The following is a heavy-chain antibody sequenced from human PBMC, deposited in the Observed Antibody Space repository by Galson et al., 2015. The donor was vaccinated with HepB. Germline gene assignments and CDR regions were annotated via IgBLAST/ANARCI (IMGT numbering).Heavy chain of an antibody. J-gene: IGHJ4*02. D-gene: IGHD2-21*01. CDR1: GFTFSGSA. CDR2: IRSKANSYAT. V-gene: IGHV3-73*01. CDR3: TRPIGQTYCGGDCYPEPYDY. Sequence: SLRLSCAASGFTFSGSAMHWVRQASGKGLEWVGRIRSKANSYATAYAASVKGRFTISRDDSKNTAYLQMNSLKTEDTAVYYCTRPIGQTYCGGDCYPEPYDYWGQGTLVTVSS.